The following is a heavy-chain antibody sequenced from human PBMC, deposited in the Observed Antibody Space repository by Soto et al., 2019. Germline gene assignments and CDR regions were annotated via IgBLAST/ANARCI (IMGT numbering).Heavy chain of an antibody. J-gene: IGHJ4*02. CDR2: INHSGST. CDR3: ARARRPRLPYYDSSGYAVFDY. V-gene: IGHV4-34*01. CDR1: GGSFSGYY. Sequence: SETLSLTCAVYGGSFSGYYWSWIRQPPGKGLEWIGEINHSGSTNYNPSLKSRVTISVDTSKNQFSLKLSSVTAADTAVYYCARARRPRLPYYDSSGYAVFDYWGQGTLVTVSS. D-gene: IGHD3-22*01.